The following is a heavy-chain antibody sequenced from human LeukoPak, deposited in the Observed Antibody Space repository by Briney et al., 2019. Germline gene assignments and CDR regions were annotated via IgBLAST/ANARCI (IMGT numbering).Heavy chain of an antibody. CDR2: IIPIFGTA. CDR3: ARDAERWGSRYYYYMDA. Sequence: ASVKVSCKASGYTFTSYGISWVRQAPGQGLEWMGGIIPIFGTANYAQKFQGRVTITADESTSTAYMELSSLRSEDTAVYYCARDAERWGSRYYYYMDAWGKGTTVTVSS. V-gene: IGHV1-69*13. J-gene: IGHJ6*03. CDR1: GYTFTSYG. D-gene: IGHD4-23*01.